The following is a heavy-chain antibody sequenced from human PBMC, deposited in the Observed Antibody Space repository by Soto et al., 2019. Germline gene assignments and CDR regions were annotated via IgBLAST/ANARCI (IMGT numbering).Heavy chain of an antibody. CDR1: GFTFSTYE. V-gene: IGHV3-48*03. CDR3: ARDPDCTSSSCYTGTLDY. J-gene: IGHJ4*02. D-gene: IGHD2-2*02. Sequence: GGSLRLSCAASGFTFSTYEMNWVRQAPGKGLDWVSFISTSGSTKYYADSVKGRFIISRDNAKNSLSLQMNSLRAEDTAVYYCARDPDCTSSSCYTGTLDYWGQGALVTVSS. CDR2: ISTSGSTK.